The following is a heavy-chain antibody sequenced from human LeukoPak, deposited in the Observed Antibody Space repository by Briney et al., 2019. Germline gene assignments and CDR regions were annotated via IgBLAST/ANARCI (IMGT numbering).Heavy chain of an antibody. CDR2: IYSSGRT. CDR3: ARWDCSSTSCAFDI. CDR1: GGSISSYC. V-gene: IGHV4-4*07. J-gene: IGHJ3*02. Sequence: SETLSLTCTVSGGSISSYCWSWLRQPAGKGLEGIGHIYSSGRTNYNPSLESRVTMSVDTSKNQFSLKLSSVTAADTAVYYCARWDCSSTSCAFDIWGQGTMVTVSS. D-gene: IGHD2-2*01.